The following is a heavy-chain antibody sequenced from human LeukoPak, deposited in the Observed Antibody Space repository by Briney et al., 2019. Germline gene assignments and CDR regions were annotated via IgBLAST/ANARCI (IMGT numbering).Heavy chain of an antibody. CDR1: GFTFSDYS. Sequence: GGSLRLSCAASGFTFSDYSMSGVPQSPGKGREWRLYNSSGSGTTHSADSVKGRFTVSRDNAKNSLYLQMSSLRAEDTAVYHCARVALGYQTYHFDYWGQGTLVTVSS. D-gene: IGHD3-16*01. CDR2: NSSGSGTT. V-gene: IGHV3-48*01. CDR3: ARVALGYQTYHFDY. J-gene: IGHJ4*02.